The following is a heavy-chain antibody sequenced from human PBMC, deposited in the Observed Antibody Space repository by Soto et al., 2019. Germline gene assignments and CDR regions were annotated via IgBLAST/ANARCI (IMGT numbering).Heavy chain of an antibody. CDR2: INHSRRT. D-gene: IGHD5-18*01. J-gene: IGHJ4*02. Sequence: QVQLEQWGAGLLKPSETLSLTCAVYGASFSDYYWSWIRQPPGKGLEWIGEINHSRRTNYNPSLSSRVTISFDTSNNQFSLKLSSVTAADTAVYYCARDGYNYGSFDYWGQGTLVTVSS. CDR3: ARDGYNYGSFDY. CDR1: GASFSDYY. V-gene: IGHV4-34*01.